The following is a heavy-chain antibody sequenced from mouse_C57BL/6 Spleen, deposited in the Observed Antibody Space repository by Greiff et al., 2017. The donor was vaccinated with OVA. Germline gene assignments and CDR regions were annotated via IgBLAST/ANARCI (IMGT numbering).Heavy chain of an antibody. D-gene: IGHD2-13*01. V-gene: IGHV7-1*01. J-gene: IGHJ1*03. CDR3: AREAGGGDYPSSWYVDG. Sequence: DVHLVESGGGLVQSGRSLRLSCATSGFTFSDFYIEWVRQAPGKGLEWIAASRNKANDYTTAYSSSVKCRFIVSSDPSQSILDHQRNALRVEDTAMYYGAREAGGGDYPSSWYVDGWGTGTTVTVSA. CDR2: SRNKANDYTT. CDR1: GFTFSDFY.